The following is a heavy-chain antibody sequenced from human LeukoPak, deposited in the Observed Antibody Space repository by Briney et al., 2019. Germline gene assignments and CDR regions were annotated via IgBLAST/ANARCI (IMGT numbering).Heavy chain of an antibody. V-gene: IGHV3-23*01. J-gene: IGHJ4*02. D-gene: IGHD5-18*01. Sequence: GGSLRLSCAASGFTVSSNYMSWVRQAPGKGLEWVSAISGSGGSTYYADSVKGRFTISRDNSKNTLYLQMNSLRAEDTAVYYCAKDLRGYSYGYSNAGYFDYWGQGTLVAVSS. CDR3: AKDLRGYSYGYSNAGYFDY. CDR2: ISGSGGST. CDR1: GFTVSSNY.